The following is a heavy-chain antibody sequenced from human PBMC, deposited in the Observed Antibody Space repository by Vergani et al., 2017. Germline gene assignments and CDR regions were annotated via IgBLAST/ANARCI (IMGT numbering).Heavy chain of an antibody. CDR3: ARGREDYGDYLDALDI. V-gene: IGHV3-30*04. J-gene: IGHJ3*02. Sequence: QVQLVESGGGVVQPGRSLRLSCAASGFTFSSYAMHWVRQAPGKGLEWVAVISYDGSNKYYADSVKGRFTISRDNSKNTLYLQMNSLRAEDTAVYYCARGREDYGDYLDALDIWGQGTMVTVSS. CDR1: GFTFSSYA. D-gene: IGHD4-17*01. CDR2: ISYDGSNK.